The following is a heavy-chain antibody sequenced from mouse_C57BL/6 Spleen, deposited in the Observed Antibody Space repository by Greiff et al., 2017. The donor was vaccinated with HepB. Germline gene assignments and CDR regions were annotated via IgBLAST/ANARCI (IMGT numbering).Heavy chain of an antibody. D-gene: IGHD1-1*01. CDR2: INPNNGGT. CDR3: ARDDYYGSRGFAY. Sequence: VQLQQSGPELVKPGASVKMSCKASGYTFTDYNMHWVKQSHGKSLEWIGYINPNNGGTSYNQKFKGKATLTVNKSSSTAYMELRSLTSEDSAVYYCARDDYYGSRGFAYWGQGTLVTVSA. V-gene: IGHV1-22*01. CDR1: GYTFTDYN. J-gene: IGHJ3*01.